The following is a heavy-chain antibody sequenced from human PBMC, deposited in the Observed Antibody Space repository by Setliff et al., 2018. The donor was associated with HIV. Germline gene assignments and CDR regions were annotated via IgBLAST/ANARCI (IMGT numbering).Heavy chain of an antibody. CDR1: GGSISSGGYF. CDR2: IYYSGST. J-gene: IGHJ1*01. Sequence: PSETLSLTCTVSGGSISSGGYFWSWIRQLPGKGLEWIGYIYYSGSTFYNPSLKSRVTISVDTAKNQFSLKLSSVTAADTAVYYCARGGSMTTLNNWGQG. CDR3: ARGGSMTTLNN. V-gene: IGHV4-31*03. D-gene: IGHD4-4*01.